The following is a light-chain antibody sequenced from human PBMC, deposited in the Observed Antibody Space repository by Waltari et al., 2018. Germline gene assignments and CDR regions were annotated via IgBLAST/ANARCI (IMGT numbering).Light chain of an antibody. Sequence: EVVLTQSPGTLSLSPGERATLSCRASQSVSSSYLAWYQQKLGQGPRLLMYGASSRATGIPDRFSGSGSGTDFTLTISRLEPEDFAVYYCQQYGSSSWTVGQGTKVEIK. V-gene: IGKV3-20*01. CDR3: QQYGSSSWT. CDR1: QSVSSSY. J-gene: IGKJ1*01. CDR2: GAS.